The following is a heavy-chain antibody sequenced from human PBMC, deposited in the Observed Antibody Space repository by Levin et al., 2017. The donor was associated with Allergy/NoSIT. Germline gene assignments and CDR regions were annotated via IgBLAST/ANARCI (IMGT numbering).Heavy chain of an antibody. Sequence: GESLKISCKASGYTFTGYYMHWVRQAPGQGLEWMGWINPNSGGTNYAQKFQGRVTMTRDTSISTAYMELSRLRSDDTAVYYCARDPPPTYYYDSSGSRRLFDYWGQGTLVTVSS. CDR1: GYTFTGYY. V-gene: IGHV1-2*02. CDR2: INPNSGGT. D-gene: IGHD3-22*01. CDR3: ARDPPPTYYYDSSGSRRLFDY. J-gene: IGHJ4*02.